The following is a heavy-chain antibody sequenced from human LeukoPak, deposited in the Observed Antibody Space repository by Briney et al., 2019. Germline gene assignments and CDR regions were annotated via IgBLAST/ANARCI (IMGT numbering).Heavy chain of an antibody. CDR1: GFIFSSYW. V-gene: IGHV3-74*01. Sequence: GGSLRLSCAASGFIFSSYWMHWVRHAPGKGLAWVSRINTDGSSTSYADSVKGRFTISRDNAKNTLYLQMNSLRAEDTAVYYCARDGSESTGYYYALWGQGTLVTVSS. CDR2: INTDGSST. J-gene: IGHJ4*02. D-gene: IGHD3-22*01. CDR3: ARDGSESTGYYYAL.